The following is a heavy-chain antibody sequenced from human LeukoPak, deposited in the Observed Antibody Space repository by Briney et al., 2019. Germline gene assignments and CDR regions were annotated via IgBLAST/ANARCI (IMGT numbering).Heavy chain of an antibody. J-gene: IGHJ6*03. D-gene: IGHD3-10*01. Sequence: GGSLRLSCAASGFTFSNYAMHWVRQAPGKGLEWMSVISYDGRNKYFADSVKGRFTLSRDSAKNSLYLQMNSLRAEDTALYYCARDSITMVRGVIKTSYYYYYMDVWGKGTTVTVSS. V-gene: IGHV3-30*04. CDR2: ISYDGRNK. CDR1: GFTFSNYA. CDR3: ARDSITMVRGVIKTSYYYYYMDV.